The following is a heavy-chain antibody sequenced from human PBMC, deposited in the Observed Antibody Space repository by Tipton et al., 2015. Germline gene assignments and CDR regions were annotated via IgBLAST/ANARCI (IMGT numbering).Heavy chain of an antibody. CDR1: GLAFDDNG. CDR2: IKQDGSEK. Sequence: SLRLSCAASGLAFDDNGMSWVRQVPGKGLEWVANIKQDGSEKYYVDSVKGRFTISRDSSENTLYLQMNSLRAEDTAVYYCARTIPVAGTYGMDVWGQGTTVTVSS. CDR3: ARTIPVAGTYGMDV. V-gene: IGHV3-7*01. D-gene: IGHD6-19*01. J-gene: IGHJ6*02.